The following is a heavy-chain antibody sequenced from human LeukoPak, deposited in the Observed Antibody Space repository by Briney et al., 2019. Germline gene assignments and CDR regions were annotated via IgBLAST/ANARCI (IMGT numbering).Heavy chain of an antibody. Sequence: GSLRLSCAASGFTFSGYAMCWVRPAPGKGREWVSAISGSGGRTYYEDSVKGRFTISRDNSKNTLYLQMNSLRAEDTAVYYCARGGGAFDIWGQGTMVTVSS. J-gene: IGHJ3*02. V-gene: IGHV3-23*01. CDR3: ARGGGAFDI. CDR2: ISGSGGRT. D-gene: IGHD3-10*01. CDR1: GFTFSGYA.